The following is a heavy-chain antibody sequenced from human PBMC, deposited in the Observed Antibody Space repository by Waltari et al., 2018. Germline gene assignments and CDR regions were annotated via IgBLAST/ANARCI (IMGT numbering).Heavy chain of an antibody. CDR1: GFTFSNHW. Sequence: EVRLEESGGGLVHPGGSLRLSCAASGFTFSNHWINWVRQAPGKGLGWLANINQKGSGRYFVASVRGRFTISRENAQISVFLHRNSLRAEDTAVYYFVRGLMAEGSVGFDSGAREPWSPSPQ. J-gene: IGHJ4*02. CDR3: VRGLMAEGSVGFDS. CDR2: INQKGSGR. V-gene: IGHV3-7*01. D-gene: IGHD2-8*01.